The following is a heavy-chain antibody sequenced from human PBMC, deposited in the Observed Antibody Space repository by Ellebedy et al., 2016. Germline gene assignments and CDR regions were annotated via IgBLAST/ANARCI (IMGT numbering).Heavy chain of an antibody. CDR1: GFTFSSYS. CDR2: ISSSSSTI. D-gene: IGHD3-22*01. J-gene: IGHJ3*02. V-gene: IGHV3-48*01. CDR3: AREEDCYDSSPDI. Sequence: GESLKISXAASGFTFSSYSMNWVRQAPGKGLEWVSYISSSSSTIYYADSVKGRFTISRDNAKNSLYLQMNSLRAEDTAVYYCAREEDCYDSSPDIWGQGTMVTVSS.